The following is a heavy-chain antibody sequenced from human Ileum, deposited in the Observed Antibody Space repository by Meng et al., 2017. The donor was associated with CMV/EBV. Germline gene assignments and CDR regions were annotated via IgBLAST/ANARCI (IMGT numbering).Heavy chain of an antibody. D-gene: IGHD3-22*01. V-gene: IGHV3-30*18. CDR3: AQDNHYYASSDYYVYDH. J-gene: IGHJ4*02. CDR2: ISYDGSRT. CDR1: FTFSTDG. Sequence: FTFSTDGVNWVRQAPGKGLEWVADISYDGSRTYYRDSVMGRFTISRDNSKNAVYLEMNSLRAEDTAFYYCAQDNHYYASSDYYVYDHWGQGTLVTVSS.